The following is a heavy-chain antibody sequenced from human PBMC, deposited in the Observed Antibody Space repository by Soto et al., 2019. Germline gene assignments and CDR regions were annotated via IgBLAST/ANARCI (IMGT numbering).Heavy chain of an antibody. CDR2: VSYTGDT. CDR3: VSPGIDYLHGLVDV. CDR1: SGPDRSHN. D-gene: IGHD4-17*01. V-gene: IGHV4-59*08. J-gene: IGHJ6*02. Sequence: QVQLQQSGPRLVKPSETLSLTCTVSSGPDRSHNWGWIRQPPGRGLEWIGYVSYTGDTAYNPSLRSRVSIPAATSTIDISLTLCSVTAAAPAVYYCVSPGIDYLHGLVDVWGQGTTVSVSS.